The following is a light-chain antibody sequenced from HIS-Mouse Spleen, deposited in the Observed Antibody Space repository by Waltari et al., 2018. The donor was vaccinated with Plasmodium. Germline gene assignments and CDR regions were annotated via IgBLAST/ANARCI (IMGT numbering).Light chain of an antibody. CDR1: SSHVVGYNY. CDR2: DVS. J-gene: IGLJ3*02. Sequence: QSALTQPRSVSGSHGQSVPISCTGTSSHVVGYNYFSWYQQHPGKPPKLMIYDVSKRPSGVPDRFSGSKSGNTASLTISGLQAEDEADYYCCSYAGSYTWVFGGGTKLTVL. V-gene: IGLV2-11*01. CDR3: CSYAGSYTWV.